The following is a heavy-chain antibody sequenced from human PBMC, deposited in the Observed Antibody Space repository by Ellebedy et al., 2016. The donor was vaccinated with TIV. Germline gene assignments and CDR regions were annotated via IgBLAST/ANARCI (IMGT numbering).Heavy chain of an antibody. CDR2: IDGDDDK. CDR3: ARLPIVRGVLHGLDV. J-gene: IGHJ6*02. CDR1: GFSLDTSEVC. D-gene: IGHD3-10*01. Sequence: SGPTLVKPTQTLTLTCTFSGFSLDTSEVCVSWIRQSPGQALEWLARIDGDDDKFYSPSLKTRLSISKDTSKNQVVLTMTNMDPVDTGTYYCARLPIVRGVLHGLDVWGQGTSVTVSS. V-gene: IGHV2-70*17.